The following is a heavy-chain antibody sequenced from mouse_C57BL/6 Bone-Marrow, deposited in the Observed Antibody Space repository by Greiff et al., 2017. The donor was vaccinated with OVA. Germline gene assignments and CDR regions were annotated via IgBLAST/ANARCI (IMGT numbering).Heavy chain of an antibody. CDR3: LTGTLAY. J-gene: IGHJ3*01. CDR2: INPGSGGT. CDR1: GYAFTNYL. V-gene: IGHV1-54*01. Sequence: VQGVESGAELVRPGTSVKVSCKASGYAFTNYLIEWVKQRPGQGLEWIGVINPGSGGTNYNEKFKGKATLTADKSSSTAYMQLSSLTSEDSAVYFCLTGTLAYWGQGTLVTVSA. D-gene: IGHD4-1*01.